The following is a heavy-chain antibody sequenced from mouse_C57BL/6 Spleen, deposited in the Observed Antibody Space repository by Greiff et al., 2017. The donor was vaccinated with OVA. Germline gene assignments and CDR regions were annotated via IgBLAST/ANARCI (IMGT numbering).Heavy chain of an antibody. V-gene: IGHV1-82*01. D-gene: IGHD1-1*01. Sequence: VKLMESGPELVKPGASVKISCKASGYAFSSSWMNWVKQRPGKGLEWIGRIYPGDGDTNYNGKFKGKATLTADKSSSTAYMQLSSLTSEDSAVYFCARDGSSSAWFAYWGQGTLVTVSA. CDR2: IYPGDGDT. CDR1: GYAFSSSW. J-gene: IGHJ3*01. CDR3: ARDGSSSAWFAY.